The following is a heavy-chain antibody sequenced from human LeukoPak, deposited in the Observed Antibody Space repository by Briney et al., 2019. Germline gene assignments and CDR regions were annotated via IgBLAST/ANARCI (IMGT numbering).Heavy chain of an antibody. J-gene: IGHJ5*02. D-gene: IGHD3-10*01. Sequence: ASVKVSCRASGYTFTGYYMHWVRQAPGQGLEWMGWINPNSGGTNYAQKFQGRVTMTRDTSISTAYMELSRLRSDDTAVYYCASSAPPMLWFGELSPGWFDPWGQGTLVTVSS. CDR1: GYTFTGYY. CDR3: ASSAPPMLWFGELSPGWFDP. V-gene: IGHV1-2*02. CDR2: INPNSGGT.